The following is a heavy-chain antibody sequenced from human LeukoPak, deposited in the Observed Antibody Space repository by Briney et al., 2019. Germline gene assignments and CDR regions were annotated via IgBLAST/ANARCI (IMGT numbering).Heavy chain of an antibody. Sequence: HPGGSLRETFAATGFTFSSYWIHLVRQAPGKRLVWVSRINSGGSSTSYADSVKGRFTISRDNAKNTLYLQMNSLRAEDTAVYYCAKSNYYDSSGYYDYWGQGTLVTVSS. CDR3: AKSNYYDSSGYYDY. D-gene: IGHD3-22*01. CDR2: INSGGSST. V-gene: IGHV3-74*01. J-gene: IGHJ4*02. CDR1: GFTFSSYW.